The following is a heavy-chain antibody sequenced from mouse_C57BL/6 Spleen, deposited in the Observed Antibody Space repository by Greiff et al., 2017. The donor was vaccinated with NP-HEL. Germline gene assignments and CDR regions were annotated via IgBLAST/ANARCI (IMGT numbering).Heavy chain of an antibody. J-gene: IGHJ1*03. CDR3: ARIYYGSSYWYFDV. D-gene: IGHD1-1*01. CDR2: IDPSDSYT. V-gene: IGHV1-69*01. Sequence: QVQLQQPGAELVMPGASVKLSCKASGYTFTSYWMHWVKQRPGQGLEWIGEIDPSDSYTNYNQKFKGKSTLTVDKSSSTAYMQLSSLTSEDSAVYYCARIYYGSSYWYFDVWGTGTTVTVSS. CDR1: GYTFTSYW.